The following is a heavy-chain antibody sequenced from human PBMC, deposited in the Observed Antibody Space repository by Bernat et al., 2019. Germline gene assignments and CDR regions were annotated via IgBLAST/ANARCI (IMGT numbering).Heavy chain of an antibody. CDR1: GFTFSSYA. D-gene: IGHD3-22*01. CDR3: AKVRGARNYYDSSGYYD. V-gene: IGHV3-23*01. CDR2: ISGSGGST. J-gene: IGHJ4*02. Sequence: EVQLLESGGGLVQPGGSLRLSCAASGFTFSSYAMSWVRQAPGKGLEWVSAISGSGGSTYYADSVKGRFTISRDNSKNTLYLQMNSLRAEDTAVYYCAKVRGARNYYDSSGYYDWGQGTLVTVSS.